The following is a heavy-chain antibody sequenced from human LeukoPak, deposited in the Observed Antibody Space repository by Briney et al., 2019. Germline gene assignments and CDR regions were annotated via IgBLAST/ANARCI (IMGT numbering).Heavy chain of an antibody. CDR2: IASDGSST. D-gene: IGHD4-23*01. CDR1: GFTFSSYW. J-gene: IGHJ4*02. Sequence: QPGGSLRLSCAASGFTFSSYWMNWVRQAPGKGLVWVSRIASDGSSTTYADFVKGRFSISRDNAKNTLYLQMNGLRVEDTAVYYCARGRPHGNDYWGQGTLVTVSS. V-gene: IGHV3-74*01. CDR3: ARGRPHGNDY.